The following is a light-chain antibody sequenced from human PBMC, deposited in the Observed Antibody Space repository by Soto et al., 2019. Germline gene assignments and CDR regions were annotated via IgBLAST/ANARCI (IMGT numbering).Light chain of an antibody. CDR3: QQYHNWLWT. Sequence: EIVMTQSPDTLYVSPGEGATLSCRASQSVSNDLGWFQQKPGQAPRLLIYGASIRATGIPVRFSGSGSGTEFTLTISSLQSEDFGVYYCQQYHNWLWTFGQGTKVEIK. CDR2: GAS. CDR1: QSVSND. J-gene: IGKJ1*01. V-gene: IGKV3-15*01.